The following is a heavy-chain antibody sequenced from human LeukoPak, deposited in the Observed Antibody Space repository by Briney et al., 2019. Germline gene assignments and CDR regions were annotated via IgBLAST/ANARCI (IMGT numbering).Heavy chain of an antibody. CDR3: ARGYSTGWNFDY. J-gene: IGHJ4*02. D-gene: IGHD6-19*01. V-gene: IGHV3-53*01. CDR1: GITVSSEY. Sequence: GGSLRLSCAASGITVSSEYMSWVRQAPGKGLEWVSVIYSGGSTYYADSVKGRFTISRDTSKNTLYLQMNSLRAEDTAVYYCARGYSTGWNFDYWGQGTLVIVSS. CDR2: IYSGGST.